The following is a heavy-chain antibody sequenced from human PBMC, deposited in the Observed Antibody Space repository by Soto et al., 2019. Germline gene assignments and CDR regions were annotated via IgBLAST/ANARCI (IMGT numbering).Heavy chain of an antibody. CDR2: IYYSGST. V-gene: IGHV4-31*03. D-gene: IGHD2-2*01. CDR3: ARGGVTAIVVVPANYYYYYGMDV. Sequence: SVTLSLTCTVSGGSISSGGYYWSWIRQHPGKGLEWIGYIYYSGSTYYNPSLKSRVTISVDTSKNQFSLKLSSVTAADTAVYYCARGGVTAIVVVPANYYYYYGMDVWGQGTTVTVSS. CDR1: GGSISSGGYY. J-gene: IGHJ6*02.